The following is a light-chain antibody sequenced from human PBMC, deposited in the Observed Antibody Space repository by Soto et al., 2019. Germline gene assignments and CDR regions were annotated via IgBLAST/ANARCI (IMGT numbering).Light chain of an antibody. CDR1: QSVSSSY. V-gene: IGKV3-15*01. CDR3: QHYKTWPLS. J-gene: IGKJ4*01. CDR2: DAS. Sequence: EIVLTQSPGTLSLSPGERATLSCRASQSVSSSYLAWYQQKPGQAPRLLIYDASTRATGIPARFSGIGSGTEFTLIISSLQSEDFGVYYCQHYKTWPLSFGGGTRWIS.